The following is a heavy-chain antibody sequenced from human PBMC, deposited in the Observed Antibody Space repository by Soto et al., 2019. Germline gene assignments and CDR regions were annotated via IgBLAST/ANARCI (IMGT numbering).Heavy chain of an antibody. J-gene: IGHJ4*02. D-gene: IGHD3-10*01. Sequence: LRLSCIASGFTFSSFGMTWVRQAPGKGLEWVSTVNGGGDSTHYADSVKGRFSIFRDNSKNTVYLQMNSLRAEDTAIYYCVKDVGYGFILFDYWGQGTLVTVSS. CDR3: VKDVGYGFILFDY. CDR1: GFTFSSFG. V-gene: IGHV3-23*01. CDR2: VNGGGDST.